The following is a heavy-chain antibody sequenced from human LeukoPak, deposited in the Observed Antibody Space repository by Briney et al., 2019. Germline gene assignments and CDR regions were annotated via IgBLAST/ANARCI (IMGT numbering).Heavy chain of an antibody. CDR3: AGDGISSDY. D-gene: IGHD2-15*01. CDR2: ISSSSSTI. J-gene: IGHJ4*01. CDR1: GFTFSSYS. Sequence: GGSLRLSCAASGFTFSSYSMNWVRQAPGKGLEWVSYISSSSSTIYYADSVKGRFTISRDNAKNSLYLQMNSLRAEDTAVYYCAGDGISSDYWGQGTLVTVSS. V-gene: IGHV3-48*04.